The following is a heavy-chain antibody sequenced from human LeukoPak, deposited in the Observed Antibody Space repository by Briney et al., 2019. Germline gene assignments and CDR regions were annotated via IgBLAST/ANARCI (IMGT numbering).Heavy chain of an antibody. D-gene: IGHD3-3*01. Sequence: GGSLRPSCAASGFTFSSYSMNWVRQAPGKGLEWVSSISSSSSYIYYADSVKGRFTISRDNAKNSLYLQMNSLRAEDTAVYYCARDSPTHYDFWSGYGMDVWGQGTTVTVSS. CDR1: GFTFSSYS. J-gene: IGHJ6*02. CDR2: ISSSSSYI. CDR3: ARDSPTHYDFWSGYGMDV. V-gene: IGHV3-21*01.